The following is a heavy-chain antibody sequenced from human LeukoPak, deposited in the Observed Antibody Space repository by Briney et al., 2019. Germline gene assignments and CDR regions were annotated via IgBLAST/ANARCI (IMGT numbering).Heavy chain of an antibody. Sequence: GGSLRLSCAASGFTFSRYSMNWVRQAPGKGLGWVSSISSSSSYIYYADSVKGRFTISRDNAKNSLYLQMNSLRAEDTAVYYSASLLGTEARRIDDWGQGTLVTASS. V-gene: IGHV3-21*01. CDR3: ASLLGTEARRIDD. J-gene: IGHJ4*02. D-gene: IGHD7-27*01. CDR2: ISSSSSYI. CDR1: GFTFSRYS.